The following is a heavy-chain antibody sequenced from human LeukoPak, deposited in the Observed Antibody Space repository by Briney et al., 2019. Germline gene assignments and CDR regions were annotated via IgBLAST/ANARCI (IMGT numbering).Heavy chain of an antibody. D-gene: IGHD3-22*01. V-gene: IGHV1-69*13. Sequence: SVKVSCKASGGTFSSYAISWVRQAPGQGLEWMGGIIPIFGTANYAQKFQSRVTITADESTSTAYMELSSLRSEDTAVYYCASRGGDYYDSSGYYLDYWGQGTLVTVSS. CDR2: IIPIFGTA. CDR3: ASRGGDYYDSSGYYLDY. J-gene: IGHJ4*02. CDR1: GGTFSSYA.